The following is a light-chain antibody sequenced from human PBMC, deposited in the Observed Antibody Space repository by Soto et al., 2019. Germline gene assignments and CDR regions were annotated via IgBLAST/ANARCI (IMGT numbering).Light chain of an antibody. CDR1: SSDVGAYTS. CDR2: EVS. V-gene: IGLV2-23*02. J-gene: IGLJ1*01. CDR3: CSYAGSSTSPYV. Sequence: QSVLTQPASVSGSPGQSITISCTGTSSDVGAYTSVSWYQQHPGKAPKLIIYEVSNRPPGVSTRFSGSKSASTASLTISGLQAEDEADYYCCSYAGSSTSPYVFGTGTKVTVL.